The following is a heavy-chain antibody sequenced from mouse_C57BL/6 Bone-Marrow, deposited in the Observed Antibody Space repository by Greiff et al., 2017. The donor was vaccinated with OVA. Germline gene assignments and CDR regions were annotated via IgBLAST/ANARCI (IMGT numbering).Heavy chain of an antibody. CDR3: TRGYSNYYAMEY. J-gene: IGHJ4*01. CDR2: IDPETGGT. D-gene: IGHD2-5*01. Sequence: QVQLKQSGAELVRPGASVTLSCKASGYTFTDYEMHWVKQTPVHGLEWIGAIDPETGGTAYNQKFKGKAILTADKSSSTAYMELRSLTSEDSAVYYCTRGYSNYYAMEYWGQGTSVTVSS. V-gene: IGHV1-15*01. CDR1: GYTFTDYE.